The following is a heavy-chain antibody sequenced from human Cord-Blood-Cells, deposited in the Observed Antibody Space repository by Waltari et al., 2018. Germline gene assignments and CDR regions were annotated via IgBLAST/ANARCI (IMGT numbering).Heavy chain of an antibody. V-gene: IGHV3-30-3*01. CDR3: ARDRDYGDYKPVYYFDY. CDR1: GFTFSSYA. J-gene: IGHJ4*02. D-gene: IGHD4-17*01. Sequence: QVQLVESGGGVVQPGRSLRLSCAASGFTFSSYAMHWVRQAPGKGLEWVAVISYDGSNKNYADAVKGRFTISRDNSKNTLYLQMNSLRAEDTAVYYCARDRDYGDYKPVYYFDYWGQGTLVTVSS. CDR2: ISYDGSNK.